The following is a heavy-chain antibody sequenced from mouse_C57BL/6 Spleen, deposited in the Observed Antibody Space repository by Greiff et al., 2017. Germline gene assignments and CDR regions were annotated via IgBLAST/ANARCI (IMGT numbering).Heavy chain of an antibody. D-gene: IGHD6-2*01. CDR3: ARGAQASHYCAMDY. CDR2: INPGSGGT. Sequence: VQLQESGAELVRPGTSVKVSCKASGYAFTNYLIEWVKQRPGQGLEWIGVINPGSGGTNYNEKFKGKATLTADKSSSTAYMQLSSLTSEDSAVYFCARGAQASHYCAMDYWGQGTSVTVSS. CDR1: GYAFTNYL. V-gene: IGHV1-54*01. J-gene: IGHJ4*01.